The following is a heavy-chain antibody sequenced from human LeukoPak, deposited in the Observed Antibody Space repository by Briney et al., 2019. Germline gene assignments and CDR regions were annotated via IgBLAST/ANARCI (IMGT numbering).Heavy chain of an antibody. CDR1: GFTFNSYA. D-gene: IGHD3-10*01. J-gene: IGHJ3*02. V-gene: IGHV3-23*01. CDR2: ISDSGGRI. Sequence: GGSLRLSCAASGFTFNSYAMTWVRQAPGKGLEWVSLISDSGGRIYYADSVKGRFTISRDNSKNTLYLQMNSLRAEDTAVYYCAKVLIWTYGSGNYYKGAFDIWAKGQWSPSFQ. CDR3: AKVLIWTYGSGNYYKGAFDI.